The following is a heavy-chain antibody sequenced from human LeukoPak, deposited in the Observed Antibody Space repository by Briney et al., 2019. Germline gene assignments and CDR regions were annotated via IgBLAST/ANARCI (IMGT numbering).Heavy chain of an antibody. J-gene: IGHJ4*02. CDR2: INPNSGGT. D-gene: IGHD6-19*01. V-gene: IGHV1-2*06. Sequence: ASVKVSCKASGYTFTGYYMHWVRQAPGQGLEWMGRINPNSGGTNYAQKFQGRVTMTRDTSISTAYMDLSRLTSGDTAVYYCASNLGYSNGNWGQGTLVTVSS. CDR3: ASNLGYSNGN. CDR1: GYTFTGYY.